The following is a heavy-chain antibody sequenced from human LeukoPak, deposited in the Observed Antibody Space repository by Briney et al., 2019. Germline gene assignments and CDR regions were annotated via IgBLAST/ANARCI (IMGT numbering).Heavy chain of an antibody. CDR1: GFTFSSYA. D-gene: IGHD2-2*01. CDR3: AREASIVVVPAASSKAFDI. CDR2: ISYDGSNK. Sequence: PGGSLRLSCAASGFTFSSYAMHWVRQAPGKGLEWVAVISYDGSNKYYADSVKGRFTISRDNSKNTLYLQMNSLRAEDTAVYYCAREASIVVVPAASSKAFDIWGQGTMVTVSS. J-gene: IGHJ3*02. V-gene: IGHV3-30-3*01.